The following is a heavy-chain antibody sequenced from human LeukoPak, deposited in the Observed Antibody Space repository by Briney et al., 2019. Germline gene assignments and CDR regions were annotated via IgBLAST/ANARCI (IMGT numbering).Heavy chain of an antibody. CDR3: ARDDPRWGTSGDY. Sequence: GGSLRLSCVASGFTFSAYTMNWVRQAPGKGLEWVSFISSSSTYIYYADSLKGRFTISRDNAKNSLYLQMNSLRAEDTAVCYCARDDPRWGTSGDYWGQGTLVTVSS. CDR2: ISSSSTYI. V-gene: IGHV3-21*01. CDR1: GFTFSAYT. D-gene: IGHD7-27*01. J-gene: IGHJ4*02.